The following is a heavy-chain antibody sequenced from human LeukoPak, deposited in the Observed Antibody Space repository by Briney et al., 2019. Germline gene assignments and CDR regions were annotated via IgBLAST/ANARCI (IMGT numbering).Heavy chain of an antibody. CDR1: GGSISSYY. Sequence: SETLSLTCTVSGGSISSYYWSWIRQPAGKGLEWIGRIYTSGSTNYNPSLKSRVTISVDTSKNQFSLKLSSVTAADTAVYYCATTRYSSGWDDAFDIWGQGTMVTVSS. V-gene: IGHV4-4*07. CDR2: IYTSGST. J-gene: IGHJ3*02. CDR3: ATTRYSSGWDDAFDI. D-gene: IGHD6-25*01.